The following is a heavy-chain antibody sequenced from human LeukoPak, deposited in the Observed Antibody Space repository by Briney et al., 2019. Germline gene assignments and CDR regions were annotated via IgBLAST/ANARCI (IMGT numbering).Heavy chain of an antibody. V-gene: IGHV5-51*01. CDR3: ARRKFSDTWFDP. J-gene: IGHJ5*02. CDR2: VYPAGSRI. D-gene: IGHD1-14*01. Sequence: GESLKISCKGSEYDFANYWIGWVRQMPGKGLEWMGIVYPAGSRIHYSPSFQGQVTMSVDRSISTAYLQRTSLKASDTAMYFCARRKFSDTWFDPWGQGTLVTVSS. CDR1: EYDFANYW.